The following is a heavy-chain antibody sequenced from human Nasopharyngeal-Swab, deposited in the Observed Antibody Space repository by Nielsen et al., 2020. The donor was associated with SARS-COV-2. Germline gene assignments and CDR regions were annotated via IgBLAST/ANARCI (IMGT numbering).Heavy chain of an antibody. CDR3: ARDLRDVSDYGDYVPFDY. Sequence: GESLKISCAASGFTFSSYWMHWVRQAPGKGLVWVSRINSDGSSTSYADSVKGRFTISRDNARNKLYLQMNSLRAEDPAVYYCARDLRDVSDYGDYVPFDYWGQGTLVTVSS. J-gene: IGHJ4*02. CDR2: INSDGSST. D-gene: IGHD4-17*01. CDR1: GFTFSSYW. V-gene: IGHV3-74*01.